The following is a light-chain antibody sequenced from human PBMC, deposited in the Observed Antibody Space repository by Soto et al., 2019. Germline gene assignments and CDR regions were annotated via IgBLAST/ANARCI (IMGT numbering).Light chain of an antibody. Sequence: EIVLTQSPGTLSLSPGERATLSCRASQSVSSSYLAWYQQKPGQAPRLLIYGASSRATGIPDRSSGSGSGTDFTLTISTLEPEDFAVYYCQQYGSSPRTFGQGTK. CDR2: GAS. CDR3: QQYGSSPRT. CDR1: QSVSSSY. J-gene: IGKJ1*01. V-gene: IGKV3-20*01.